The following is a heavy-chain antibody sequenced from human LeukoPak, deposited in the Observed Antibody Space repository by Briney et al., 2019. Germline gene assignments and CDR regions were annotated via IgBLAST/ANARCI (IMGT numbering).Heavy chain of an antibody. V-gene: IGHV3-23*01. J-gene: IGHJ4*02. Sequence: GGSLRLSCTASTFTFSSYGMSWVRLAPGKGLEWVSAISGSATGTFYADSVKGRFTISRDNSKHTLYLQMNSLKVEDTALYFGGKAEVGSFDYWGQGTLVTVSS. CDR3: GKAEVGSFDY. D-gene: IGHD1-26*01. CDR1: TFTFSSYG. CDR2: ISGSATGT.